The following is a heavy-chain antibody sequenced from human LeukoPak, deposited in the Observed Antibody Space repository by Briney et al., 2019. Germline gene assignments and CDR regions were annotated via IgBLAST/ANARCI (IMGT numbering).Heavy chain of an antibody. Sequence: SVKVSCKASGGTFSSYAISWVRQAPGQGLEWMGGIIPIFGTTNYAQKFQGRVTITADESTSTAYTELSSLRSEDTAVYYCARGYCSGGSCYSGSYYFDYWGQGTLVTVSS. CDR2: IIPIFGTT. CDR1: GGTFSSYA. CDR3: ARGYCSGGSCYSGSYYFDY. D-gene: IGHD2-15*01. V-gene: IGHV1-69*13. J-gene: IGHJ4*02.